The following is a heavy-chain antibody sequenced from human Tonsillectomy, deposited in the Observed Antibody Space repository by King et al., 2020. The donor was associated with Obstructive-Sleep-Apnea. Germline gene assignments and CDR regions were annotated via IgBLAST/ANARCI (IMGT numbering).Heavy chain of an antibody. J-gene: IGHJ4*02. CDR1: GFTFSRYG. V-gene: IGHV3-30*18. Sequence: HVQLVESGGGVVQPGRSLRLSCAASGFTFSRYGMHWVRQAPGKGLEWVAVISYDGSNKYYVDSVKGRFTISRDNSKNTLYLQMNSLRVEDTAVYYCAKDPGSGRGYWGQGTLVTVSS. CDR2: ISYDGSNK. CDR3: AKDPGSGRGY. D-gene: IGHD3-10*01.